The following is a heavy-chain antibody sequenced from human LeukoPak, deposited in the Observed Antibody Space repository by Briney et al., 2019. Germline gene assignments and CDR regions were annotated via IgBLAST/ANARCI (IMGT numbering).Heavy chain of an antibody. CDR2: ISYDGSNK. J-gene: IGHJ4*02. CDR1: GFTFSSYA. CDR3: ARVPQRGYSGYDFFR. V-gene: IGHV3-30*04. Sequence: GGSLRLSCAASGFTFSSYAMHWVRQALGKGLEWVAVISYDGSNKYYADSVKSRFTISRDNSKNTLYLQMNSLRAEDTAVYYCARVPQRGYSGYDFFRWGQGTLVTVSS. D-gene: IGHD5-12*01.